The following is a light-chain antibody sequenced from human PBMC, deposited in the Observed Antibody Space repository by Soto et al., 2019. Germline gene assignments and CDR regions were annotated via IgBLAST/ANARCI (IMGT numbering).Light chain of an antibody. CDR3: QQYTGPPTT. CDR2: GAS. Sequence: EIVMTQSPVTLSASPGERATLSCRGSQTVSSNYLAWCQQRPGQAPTLLIYGASTRAAGIPDRFSGSGSGTDFTLTITRLEPEDSAVYFCQQYTGPPTTFGQGTRLEIK. J-gene: IGKJ5*01. CDR1: QTVSSNY. V-gene: IGKV3-20*01.